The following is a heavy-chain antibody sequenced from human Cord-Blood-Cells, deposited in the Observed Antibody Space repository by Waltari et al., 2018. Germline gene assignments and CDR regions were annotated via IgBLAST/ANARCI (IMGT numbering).Heavy chain of an antibody. CDR1: GFTVRSNY. CDR2: IYSGGST. J-gene: IGHJ3*02. V-gene: IGHV3-53*01. Sequence: EVQLVESGGGLIQPGGSLRLSCAATGFTVRSNYMSWVSQAPGKGLEWVSVIYSGGSTYYADSVKGRFTISRDNSKNTLYLQMNSLRAEDTAVYYCARGGRYSYGSGAFDIWGQGTMVTVSS. D-gene: IGHD5-18*01. CDR3: ARGGRYSYGSGAFDI.